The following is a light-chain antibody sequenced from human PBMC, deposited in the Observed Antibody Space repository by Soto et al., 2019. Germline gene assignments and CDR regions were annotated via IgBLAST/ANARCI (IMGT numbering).Light chain of an antibody. Sequence: EIVMTQSPATLSVSPGERATLSCRASQSVSSNLAWYQQKPGQGPRLLIYGASTRATDIPGRFSGSGSGTEFTLTISSLQSEDFAVYYCQQSYSTPLTFGGGTKVDIK. J-gene: IGKJ4*01. CDR1: QSVSSN. V-gene: IGKV3-15*01. CDR2: GAS. CDR3: QQSYSTPLT.